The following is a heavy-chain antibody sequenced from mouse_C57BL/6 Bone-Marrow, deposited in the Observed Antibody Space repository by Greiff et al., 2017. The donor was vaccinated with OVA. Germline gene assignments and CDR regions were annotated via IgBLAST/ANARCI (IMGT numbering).Heavy chain of an antibody. D-gene: IGHD1-1*01. J-gene: IGHJ3*01. CDR1: GYTFTSYW. CDR3: ARGGWYYDFFAY. Sequence: VQLQQSGAELVRPGTSVKLSCKASGYTFTSYWMHWVKQRPGQGLEWIGVIDPSDSYTNYNQKFKGKATLTVDTSSSTAYMQLSSLTSEDSAVFYCARGGWYYDFFAYWGQGTLVTVSA. V-gene: IGHV1-59*01. CDR2: IDPSDSYT.